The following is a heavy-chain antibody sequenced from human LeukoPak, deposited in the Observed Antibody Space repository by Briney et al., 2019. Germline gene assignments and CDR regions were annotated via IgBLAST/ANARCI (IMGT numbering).Heavy chain of an antibody. CDR3: ARTTVTGFDY. CDR2: IISSSSYI. V-gene: IGHV3-21*01. Sequence: GGSLRLSCTASGFTFSSYSMNWVRQAPGKGLEWVSSIISSSSYIYYADSVKGRFTISRDNAKNSLYLQMNSLRAEDTAVYYCARTTVTGFDYWGQGTLVTVSS. D-gene: IGHD4-17*01. CDR1: GFTFSSYS. J-gene: IGHJ4*02.